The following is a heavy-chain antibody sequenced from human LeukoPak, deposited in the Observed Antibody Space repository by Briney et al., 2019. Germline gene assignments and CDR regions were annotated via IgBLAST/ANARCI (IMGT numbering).Heavy chain of an antibody. V-gene: IGHV1-18*01. J-gene: IGHJ5*02. Sequence: ASVKVSCKASGYTFTSYGISWVRQAPGQGLEWMGWISAYNGNTNYAQKLQGRVTMTTDTSTSTAYMELRSLRSDDTAVYYCAREPLPYHYDSSGLGGWFDPWGQGTLVTVSS. CDR3: AREPLPYHYDSSGLGGWFDP. D-gene: IGHD3-22*01. CDR1: GYTFTSYG. CDR2: ISAYNGNT.